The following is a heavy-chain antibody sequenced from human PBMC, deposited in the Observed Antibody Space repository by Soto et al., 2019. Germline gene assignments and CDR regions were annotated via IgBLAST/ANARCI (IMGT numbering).Heavy chain of an antibody. J-gene: IGHJ2*01. CDR2: IIPILGIA. CDR3: ARDGAYCGGDCYRYWYFDL. CDR1: GGTFSSYT. Sequence: QVQLVQSGAEVKKPGSSVKVSCKASGGTFSSYTISWVRQAPGQGLEWMGRIIPILGIANYAQKFQGRVTITADKSTSTAYMELSSLRSEDTAMYYCARDGAYCGGDCYRYWYFDLWGRGTLVTVSS. V-gene: IGHV1-69*08. D-gene: IGHD2-21*02.